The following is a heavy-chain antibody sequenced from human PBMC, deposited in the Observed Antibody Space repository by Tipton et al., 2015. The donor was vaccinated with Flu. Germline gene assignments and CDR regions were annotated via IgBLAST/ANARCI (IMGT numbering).Heavy chain of an antibody. CDR3: VKDPMWTTDTTWTLGGP. CDR2: ISYDGSNK. D-gene: IGHD4-17*01. Sequence: SLRLSCAASGFIFSNDAMHWVRQAPGKGLEWVAVISYDGSNKYYAASMTGRFTISRDNSKSTLYLQMNSLRTEDTAVYYCVKDPMWTTDTTWTLGGPWGQGTLVTVS. V-gene: IGHV3-30*18. J-gene: IGHJ5*02. CDR1: GFIFSNDA.